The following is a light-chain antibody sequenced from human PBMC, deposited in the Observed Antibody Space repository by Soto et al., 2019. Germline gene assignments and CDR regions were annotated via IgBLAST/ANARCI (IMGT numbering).Light chain of an antibody. Sequence: DIPVTQSPSSLSASIGDRVTITCRASQNLGNYLNWYQQKPGRAPKLLIYAASRLQTGVPSRFSGSGSGTDFTLTIGSLQPEHFATYYCQQSLSTPSITFGPGTRLEIK. CDR1: QNLGNY. CDR3: QQSLSTPSIT. CDR2: AAS. J-gene: IGKJ5*01. V-gene: IGKV1-39*01.